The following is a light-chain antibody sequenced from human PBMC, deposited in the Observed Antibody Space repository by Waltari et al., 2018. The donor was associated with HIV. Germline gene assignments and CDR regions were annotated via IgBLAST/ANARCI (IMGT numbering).Light chain of an antibody. CDR1: SSNIGRNP. CDR2: SNN. J-gene: IGLJ1*01. V-gene: IGLV1-44*01. Sequence: QSVLTQPPSASGTPGQRVPISCSGSSSNIGRNPVNWYQQLPGTAPKLLIYSNNQRPSGVPDRFSGSKSGTSASLAISGLQSEDEADYYCAAWDDSLNGLVFGTGTKVTVL. CDR3: AAWDDSLNGLV.